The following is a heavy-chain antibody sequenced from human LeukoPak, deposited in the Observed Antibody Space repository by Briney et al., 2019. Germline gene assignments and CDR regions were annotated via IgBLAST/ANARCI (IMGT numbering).Heavy chain of an antibody. V-gene: IGHV4-39*01. CDR2: IYYSGST. J-gene: IGHJ5*02. CDR1: CGSISSSGYY. CDR3: ARHEYSGSYYGLSWFDP. D-gene: IGHD1-26*01. Sequence: SETLSLTCTVSCGSISSSGYYWGWIRQPPGKGLEWIASIYYSGSTYYNPSLKSRVTISVDTSKNQLSLKLSSLTAADTAVYYCARHEYSGSYYGLSWFDPWGQGTLVTVSS.